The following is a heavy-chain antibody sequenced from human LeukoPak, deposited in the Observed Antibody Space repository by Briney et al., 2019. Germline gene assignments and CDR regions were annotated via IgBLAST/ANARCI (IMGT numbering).Heavy chain of an antibody. Sequence: GRSLRLSCAASGFTFSSYGMHWVRQAPGKGLEWVAVISYGGSNKYYADSVKGRFTISRDNSKNTLYLQMNSLRAEDTAVYYCARDDGSGFRPWGQGTLVTVSS. CDR1: GFTFSSYG. V-gene: IGHV3-30*19. CDR3: ARDDGSGFRP. CDR2: ISYGGSNK. J-gene: IGHJ5*02. D-gene: IGHD3-10*01.